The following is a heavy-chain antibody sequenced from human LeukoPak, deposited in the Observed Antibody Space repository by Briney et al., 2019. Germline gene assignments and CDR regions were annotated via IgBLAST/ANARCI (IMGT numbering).Heavy chain of an antibody. CDR3: ARDLGQYYDTSDNWFDP. J-gene: IGHJ5*02. D-gene: IGHD3-22*01. CDR1: GFTFSNYW. Sequence: QAGRSLRLSCASSGFTFSNYWMHWVRQAPGKGLVWVSRINSDGINTSYADSVKGRFTISRDNAKNTLNLQMNSLRAEDTAVYYCARDLGQYYDTSDNWFDPWGQGTLVTVSS. V-gene: IGHV3-74*01. CDR2: INSDGINT.